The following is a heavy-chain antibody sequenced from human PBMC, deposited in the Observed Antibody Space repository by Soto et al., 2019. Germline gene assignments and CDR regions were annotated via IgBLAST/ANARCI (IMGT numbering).Heavy chain of an antibody. CDR2: INPSGGST. Sequence: EASVKVSCKASGYTFTSYYMHWVRQAPGQGLEWMGIINPSGGSTSYAQKFQGRVTMTRDASTSTVYMELSSLRSEDTAVYYCARKNYYDSSGYPINDAFDIWGQGTMVTVSS. V-gene: IGHV1-46*01. CDR1: GYTFTSYY. J-gene: IGHJ3*02. CDR3: ARKNYYDSSGYPINDAFDI. D-gene: IGHD3-22*01.